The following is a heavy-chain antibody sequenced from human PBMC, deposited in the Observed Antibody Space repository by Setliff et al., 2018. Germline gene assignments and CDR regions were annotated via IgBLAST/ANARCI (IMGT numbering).Heavy chain of an antibody. CDR1: GFTFSNHW. CDR3: ARAPWGDDYDSLYTWFDP. Sequence: HPGGSLRLSCAASGFTFSNHWMHWVRQAPGKGLVWVSRIGDGGGGTTYADSVKGRFTISRDNAKNALYLQMDSLRVEDTAVYYCARAPWGDDYDSLYTWFDPWGQGSLVTVSS. CDR2: IGDGGGGT. V-gene: IGHV3-74*01. J-gene: IGHJ5*02. D-gene: IGHD3-22*01.